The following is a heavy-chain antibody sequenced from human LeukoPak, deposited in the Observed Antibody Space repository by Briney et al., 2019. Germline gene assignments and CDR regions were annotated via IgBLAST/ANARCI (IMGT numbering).Heavy chain of an antibody. V-gene: IGHV3-7*01. D-gene: IGHD6-19*01. Sequence: TGGSLRLSCAASGFTFSSYWMSWVRQAPGKGLEWVANIKQDGSEKYYVDSVKGRFTISRDNAKNSLYLQMNSLRAEDTAVYYCASSGWYVPALFDYWGQGTLVTVSS. CDR3: ASSGWYVPALFDY. J-gene: IGHJ4*02. CDR1: GFTFSSYW. CDR2: IKQDGSEK.